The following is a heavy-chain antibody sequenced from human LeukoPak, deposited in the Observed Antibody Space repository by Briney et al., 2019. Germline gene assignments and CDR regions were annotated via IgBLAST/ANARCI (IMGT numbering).Heavy chain of an antibody. CDR3: ARVVGSEYYYDSSGLYYFDY. CDR1: GGSFSGYY. V-gene: IGHV4-34*01. D-gene: IGHD3-22*01. J-gene: IGHJ4*02. Sequence: SETLSLTCAVYGGSFSGYYWSWIRQPPGKGLEWIGYIYHSGSTYYNPSLKSRVTISVDRSKNQFSLKLSSVTAADTAVYYCARVVGSEYYYDSSGLYYFDYWGQGTLVTVSS. CDR2: IYHSGST.